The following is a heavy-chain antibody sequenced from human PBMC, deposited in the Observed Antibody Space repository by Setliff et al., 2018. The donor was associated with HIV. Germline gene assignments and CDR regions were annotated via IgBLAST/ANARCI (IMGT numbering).Heavy chain of an antibody. D-gene: IGHD6-13*01. V-gene: IGHV3-21*01. CDR3: AKGRGGAAGTNYFDY. CDR2: ISSSSDYI. J-gene: IGHJ4*02. CDR1: GFTFSSFA. Sequence: GGSLRLSCAASGFTFSSFAMAWVRQAPGKGLEWVSSISSSSDYIYYADSVKGRFTISRDNSKSTVYLQMNSLRPEDTAVYYCAKGRGGAAGTNYFDYWGRGTLVTVS.